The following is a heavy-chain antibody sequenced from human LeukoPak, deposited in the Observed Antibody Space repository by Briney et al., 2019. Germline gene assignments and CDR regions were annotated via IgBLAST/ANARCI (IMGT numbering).Heavy chain of an antibody. CDR3: AKNVVVKWYIDY. V-gene: IGHV3-23*01. D-gene: IGHD2-15*01. CDR2: ISGSGRTT. CDR1: GFTFSNHA. J-gene: IGHJ4*02. Sequence: PGRSLRLSCAASGFTFSNHAMSWVRQAPGKGLQWVSVISGSGRTTEYADSVKGRFTISRDNSKNTLSLQMNSLRVEDTAIYYCAKNVVVKWYIDYWGQGTLITVSS.